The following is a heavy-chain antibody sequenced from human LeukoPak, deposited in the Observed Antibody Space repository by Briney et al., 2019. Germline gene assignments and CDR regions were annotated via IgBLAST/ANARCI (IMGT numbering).Heavy chain of an antibody. D-gene: IGHD6-13*01. J-gene: IGHJ4*02. CDR3: ARTKEQLYYFEH. CDR2: IYYSGST. V-gene: IGHV4-59*01. CDR1: GSSISSCY. Sequence: SETLSHTCTVSGSSISSCYRSGIRQFPGKGLEWIGHIYYSGSTNYNPSLKSRVTISVDTSKNQFSLRLGSVTAADTAVYYCARTKEQLYYFEHWGQGTLVTVSS.